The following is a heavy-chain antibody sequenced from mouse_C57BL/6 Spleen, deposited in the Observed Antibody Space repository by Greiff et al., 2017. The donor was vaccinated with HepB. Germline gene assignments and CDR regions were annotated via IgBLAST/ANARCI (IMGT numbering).Heavy chain of an antibody. J-gene: IGHJ4*01. V-gene: IGHV2-2*01. CDR1: GFSLTSYG. Sequence: VQLVESGPGLVQPSQSLSITCTVSGFSLTSYGVHWVRQSPGKGLEWLGVIWSGRSTDYNAAFISRLSISKDNSKRQVFFQMNSLQAYDTAIYYCAKSDPTGVMDYWGKGTSVTVSS. CDR3: AKSDPTGVMDY. CDR2: IWSGRST.